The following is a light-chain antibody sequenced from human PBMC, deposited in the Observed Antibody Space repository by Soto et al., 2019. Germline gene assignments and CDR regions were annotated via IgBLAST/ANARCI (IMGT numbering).Light chain of an antibody. Sequence: ALTQFPGTLSSSPGERATLSCRASQSVSSSYLAWYQQKPGQAPGLLIYGASSRATGIPDRFSGSGSGTDFTLTINRLEPEDFAVYFCQQYGDSPWTFGQGTKVEI. CDR3: QQYGDSPWT. CDR2: GAS. CDR1: QSVSSSY. J-gene: IGKJ1*01. V-gene: IGKV3-20*01.